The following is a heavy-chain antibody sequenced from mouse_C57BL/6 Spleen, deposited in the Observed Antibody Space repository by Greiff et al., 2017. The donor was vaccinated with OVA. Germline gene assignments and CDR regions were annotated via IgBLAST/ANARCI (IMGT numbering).Heavy chain of an antibody. CDR1: GYSLTSYG. V-gene: IGHV2-2*01. Sequence: VKLQQSGPGLVQPSPSLSITCTASGYSLTSYGVHWVRQSPGKGLEWLGVIWSGGSTDYNTAFISRLAISKDNSKSQVVFKMNSLQADDTAIYYCAREGFYYAMDDWGKGTSVTVSS. J-gene: IGHJ4*01. CDR3: AREGFYYAMDD. CDR2: IWSGGST.